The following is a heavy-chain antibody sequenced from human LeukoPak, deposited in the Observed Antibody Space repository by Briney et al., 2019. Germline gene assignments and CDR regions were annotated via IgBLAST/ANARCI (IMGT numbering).Heavy chain of an antibody. Sequence: GGSLRLSCAASGFTFSSYGMHWVRQAPGKGLEWVAVISYDGSNKYYADSVKGRFTIPRDNSKNTLYLQMNSLRAEDTAVYYCARHSGYDSPLDYWGQGTLVTVSS. CDR1: GFTFSSYG. D-gene: IGHD5-12*01. V-gene: IGHV3-30*03. J-gene: IGHJ4*02. CDR3: ARHSGYDSPLDY. CDR2: ISYDGSNK.